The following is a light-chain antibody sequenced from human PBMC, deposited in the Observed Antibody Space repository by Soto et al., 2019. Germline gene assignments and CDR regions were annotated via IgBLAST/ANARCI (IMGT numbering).Light chain of an antibody. Sequence: DIQMTQSPSTVSASVGDRVTITCRASQSISNWLAWCQQKPGEAPKLLIYKASTLDSGVPSRFSGSGSGTEFTLTISSLQPDDFATYYCQQYDSYSYTFGQGTKLEIK. V-gene: IGKV1-5*03. CDR1: QSISNW. CDR2: KAS. CDR3: QQYDSYSYT. J-gene: IGKJ2*01.